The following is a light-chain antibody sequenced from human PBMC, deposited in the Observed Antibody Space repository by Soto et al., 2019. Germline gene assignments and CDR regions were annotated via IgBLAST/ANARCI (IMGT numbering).Light chain of an antibody. CDR1: QSVSCSY. CDR2: GAS. V-gene: IGKV3-20*01. J-gene: IGKJ2*01. Sequence: EIVLTQSPGTLSFSPGERATLSCRASQSVSCSYLAWYQQKPGQAPRLLIYGASSRATGIPDRFSGSGSGTDFTLTISRLEPADFAVYYWQQYGSSQYNFSQGTKLEIK. CDR3: QQYGSSQYN.